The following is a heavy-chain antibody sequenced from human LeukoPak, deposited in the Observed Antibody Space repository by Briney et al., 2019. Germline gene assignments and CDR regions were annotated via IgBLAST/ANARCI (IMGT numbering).Heavy chain of an antibody. D-gene: IGHD7-27*01. CDR3: AKDFLSFNPGAGHYYYYMDV. Sequence: SGGSLRLSCAASGFTFSSYGMSWVRQAPGKGLEWVSAISGSGGSTYYADSVKGRFTISRDNSKNTLYLQMNSLRAEDTAVYYCAKDFLSFNPGAGHYYYYMDVWGKGTTVTISS. CDR1: GFTFSSYG. CDR2: ISGSGGST. J-gene: IGHJ6*03. V-gene: IGHV3-23*01.